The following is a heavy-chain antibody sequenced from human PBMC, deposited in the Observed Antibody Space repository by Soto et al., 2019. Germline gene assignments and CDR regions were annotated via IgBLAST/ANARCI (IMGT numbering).Heavy chain of an antibody. CDR2: IFPTFGAA. J-gene: IGHJ3*02. Sequence: QVQLVQSGAEVKKPGSSVKVSCKASGGTFGTYTISWLRQAPGQGPEWMGGIFPTFGAANYAQNFQGRVTITADESTTTAYMELSSLRSEDTAMYYCARDEGNNNVAFGIWGQGTMITVSS. V-gene: IGHV1-69*01. CDR1: GGTFGTYT. CDR3: ARDEGNNNVAFGI. D-gene: IGHD2-15*01.